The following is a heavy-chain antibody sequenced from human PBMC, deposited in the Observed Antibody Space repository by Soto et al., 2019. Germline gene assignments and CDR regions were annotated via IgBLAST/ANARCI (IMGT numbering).Heavy chain of an antibody. J-gene: IGHJ6*03. CDR2: IYYSGST. D-gene: IGHD3-10*01. Sequence: SETLSLTCTVSGGSISSSSYYWGWIRQPPGKGLEWIGSIYYSGSTYYNPSLKSRVTISVDTSKNQFSLKLSSVTAADTAVYYCARRQSMVRGKNYYYYYMDVWGKGTTVTVSS. CDR1: GGSISSSSYY. V-gene: IGHV4-39*01. CDR3: ARRQSMVRGKNYYYYYMDV.